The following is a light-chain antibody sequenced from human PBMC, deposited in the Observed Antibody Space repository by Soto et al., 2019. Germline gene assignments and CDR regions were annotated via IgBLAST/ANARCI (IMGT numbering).Light chain of an antibody. CDR2: TAS. CDR3: QQSYSTPYT. J-gene: IGKJ2*01. CDR1: QRVTTY. Sequence: IQMTQSPSSLSASVGDRVTITCRASQRVTTYLNWYQQKPGKAPKLLISTASTLQRGVPSRFSGSGSGTDFTLTITTLQPGDFVTYFCQQSYSTPYTFGQGTKLEIK. V-gene: IGKV1-39*01.